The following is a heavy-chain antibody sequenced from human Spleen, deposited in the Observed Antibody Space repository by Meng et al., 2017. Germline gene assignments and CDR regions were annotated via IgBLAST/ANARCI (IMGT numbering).Heavy chain of an antibody. J-gene: IGHJ4*02. V-gene: IGHV3-11*01. Sequence: GESLKISCAASGFTFSDYFMKWIRQAPGKGLEWVSYINSGGNAMYYADSVKGRFTVSRDNAKNSLYLQMNSLRAEDTAVYYCARGRMTTVTFLDSWGQGTLVTVSS. CDR3: ARGRMTTVTFLDS. CDR1: GFTFSDYF. CDR2: INSGGNAM. D-gene: IGHD4-17*01.